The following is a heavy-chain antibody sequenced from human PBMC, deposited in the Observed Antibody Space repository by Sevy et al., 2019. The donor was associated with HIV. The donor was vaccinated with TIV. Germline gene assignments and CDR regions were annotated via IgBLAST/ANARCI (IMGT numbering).Heavy chain of an antibody. V-gene: IGHV3-48*02. CDR3: ARGSEQPGPEFDY. J-gene: IGHJ4*02. Sequence: GGSLRLSCAASGFTFSSYSMNWVRQAPGKGLEWVSYISSSSTIYYADSVKGRFTISRDNAKNSLYLQMNSLRDEDTAVYYCARGSEQPGPEFDYWGQGTLVTVSS. D-gene: IGHD6-13*01. CDR1: GFTFSSYS. CDR2: ISSSSTI.